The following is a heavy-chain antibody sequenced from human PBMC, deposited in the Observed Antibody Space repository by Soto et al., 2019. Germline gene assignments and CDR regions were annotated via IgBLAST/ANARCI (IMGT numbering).Heavy chain of an antibody. CDR2: IYHSGST. V-gene: IGHV4-4*02. CDR3: ASFLSSGWYERVDYYGMDV. D-gene: IGHD6-19*01. J-gene: IGHJ6*02. CDR1: CGSIISSNW. Sequence: SETLSLTCAVSCGSIISSNWWSWVRQPPGKGLEWIGEIYHSGSTNYNPSLKSRVTISVDKSKNQFSLKLSSVTAADTAVYYCASFLSSGWYERVDYYGMDVWGQGTTVTVSS.